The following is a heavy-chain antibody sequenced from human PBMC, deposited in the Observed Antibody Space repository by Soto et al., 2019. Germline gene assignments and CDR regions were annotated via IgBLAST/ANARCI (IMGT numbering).Heavy chain of an antibody. D-gene: IGHD2-21*02. CDR3: AREGRGVVVTAILFSPYGMDV. CDR2: IIPIFGTA. V-gene: IGHV1-69*12. J-gene: IGHJ6*02. CDR1: GGTFSSYA. Sequence: QVQLVQSGAEVKKPGSSVKVSCKASGGTFSSYAISWVRQAPGQGLEWMGGIIPIFGTANYAQKFQGRVTITADESTSTAYMELSSLRSEDTAVYYCAREGRGVVVTAILFSPYGMDVWGQGTTVTVSS.